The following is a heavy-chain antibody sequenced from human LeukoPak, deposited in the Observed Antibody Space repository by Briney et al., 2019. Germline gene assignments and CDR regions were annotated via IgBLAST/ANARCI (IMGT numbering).Heavy chain of an antibody. Sequence: GGSLRLSCAASGFTFSSYAMSWVRQAPGKGLEWVSAISGSGGSTYYADSVKGRFTISRDNSENTLYLQMNSLRAEDTAVYYCAKGGAADYYYYYYGMDVWGQGTTVTVSS. CDR3: AKGGAADYYYYYYGMDV. CDR2: ISGSGGST. J-gene: IGHJ6*02. D-gene: IGHD6-13*01. CDR1: GFTFSSYA. V-gene: IGHV3-23*01.